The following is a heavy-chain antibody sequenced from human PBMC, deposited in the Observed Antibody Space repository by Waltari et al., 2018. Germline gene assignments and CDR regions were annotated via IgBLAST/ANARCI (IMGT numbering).Heavy chain of an antibody. D-gene: IGHD6-19*01. V-gene: IGHV5-51*01. CDR3: ARRIITPAGLSLNWVDA. CDR2: IYPGDSYA. J-gene: IGHJ5*02. CDR1: GYDFNGYW. Sequence: ELQLVQSAAELKKPGESLRISCKGSGYDFNGYWIVWVRQRPGKGLEWMGTIYPGDSYARYSPSFQGHVTFSADVSTGTAFLQWNSLAASDSAMYYCARRIITPAGLSLNWVDAWGQGTLVTVSS.